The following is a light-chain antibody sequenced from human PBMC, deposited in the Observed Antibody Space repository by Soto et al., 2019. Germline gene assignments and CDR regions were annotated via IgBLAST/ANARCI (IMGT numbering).Light chain of an antibody. J-gene: IGKJ1*01. V-gene: IGKV1-5*01. CDR3: QQYYSYPT. CDR2: DAS. CDR1: QSISSW. Sequence: DIQMTQSPSTLSASVGERVAVTCLASQSISSWLAWYQQKAGKAPKLLIYDASSLESGVPSRFSGSGSGTEFTLTISSLQADDFATYYCQQYYSYPTFGQGTKVDIK.